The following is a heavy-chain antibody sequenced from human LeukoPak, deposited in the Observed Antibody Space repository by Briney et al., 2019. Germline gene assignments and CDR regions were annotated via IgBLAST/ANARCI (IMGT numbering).Heavy chain of an antibody. CDR1: GFTFSSYG. CDR2: IWYDGSNK. CDR3: ARDRVVVVTADDAFDI. D-gene: IGHD2-21*02. V-gene: IGHV3-33*01. Sequence: GGSLRLSCAASGFTFSSYGMHWVRQAPGKGLEWVAVIWYDGSNKYYADSVKGRFTISRDNSKNTLYLQMNSPRAEDTAVYYCARDRVVVVTADDAFDIWGQGTMVTVSS. J-gene: IGHJ3*02.